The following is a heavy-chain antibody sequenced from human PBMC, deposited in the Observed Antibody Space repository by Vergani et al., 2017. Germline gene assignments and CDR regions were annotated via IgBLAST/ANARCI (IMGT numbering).Heavy chain of an antibody. D-gene: IGHD6-19*01. CDR1: GFSFSSYW. Sequence: EVQLVESGGGLVQPGGSLRLSCAASGFSFSSYWMSWVRQAPGKGLEWVANIKQDGSEKYYVDSVKRRFSISRDNAKNSLYLQMNSLRAEDTAVYYCARETSGWTHYFAYWGQGTLVTVSS. CDR3: ARETSGWTHYFAY. CDR2: IKQDGSEK. V-gene: IGHV3-7*03. J-gene: IGHJ4*02.